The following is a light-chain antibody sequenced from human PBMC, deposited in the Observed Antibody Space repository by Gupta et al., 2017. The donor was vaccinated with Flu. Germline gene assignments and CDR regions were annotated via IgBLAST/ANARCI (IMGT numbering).Light chain of an antibody. J-gene: IGKJ4*01. CDR1: QSIGDY. V-gene: IGKV1-39*01. CDR2: GAS. CDR3: QHNDCTPLT. Sequence: DIQMTQSPSSLSASVGDRVTITCRASQSIGDYLSWYQHRPGKAPKLLIYGASSLQSGVPSRFSGSGSGTDFTLTISSLRPEDFATYYCQHNDCTPLTFGGGTKVDI.